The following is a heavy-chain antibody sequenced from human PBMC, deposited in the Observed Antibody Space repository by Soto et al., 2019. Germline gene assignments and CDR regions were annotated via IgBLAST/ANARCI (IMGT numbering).Heavy chain of an antibody. D-gene: IGHD6-19*01. V-gene: IGHV1-18*01. CDR3: ARDSSGWPLY. J-gene: IGHJ4*02. CDR2: ISAYNGNT. CDR1: GYAFTSYG. Sequence: ASAKLSCKASGYAFTSYGISWVRQAPGQGLEWMGWISAYNGNTNYAQKLQGRVTMTTDTSTSTAYMELRSLRSDDTAVYYCARDSSGWPLYWGQGTLVTVSS.